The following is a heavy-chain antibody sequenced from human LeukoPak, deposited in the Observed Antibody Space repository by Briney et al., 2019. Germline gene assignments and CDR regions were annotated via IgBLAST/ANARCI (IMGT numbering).Heavy chain of an antibody. CDR1: GFTFSSYG. CDR3: AKGRSYGSGSPNYFDY. J-gene: IGHJ4*02. CDR2: ISGSGGST. D-gene: IGHD3-10*01. Sequence: GGSLRLSCAASGFTFSSYGMSWVRQAPGRGLEWVSAISGSGGSTYYADSVKGRFTISRDNSKNTLYLQMNSLRAEDTAVYYCAKGRSYGSGSPNYFDYWGQGTLVTVSS. V-gene: IGHV3-23*01.